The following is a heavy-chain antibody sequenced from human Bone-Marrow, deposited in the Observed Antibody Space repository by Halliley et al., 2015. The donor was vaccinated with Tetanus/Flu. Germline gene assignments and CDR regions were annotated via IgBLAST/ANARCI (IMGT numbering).Heavy chain of an antibody. V-gene: IGHV4-31*02. J-gene: IGHJ4*02. CDR3: ARGPDHAKAGY. Sequence: KGLEWIGCIHHSGTMIYNPSFERRVTISADTSNNQFSLNMRSVTDADTAVYYCARGPDHAKAGYWGQGTPVIVSS. CDR2: IHHSGTM.